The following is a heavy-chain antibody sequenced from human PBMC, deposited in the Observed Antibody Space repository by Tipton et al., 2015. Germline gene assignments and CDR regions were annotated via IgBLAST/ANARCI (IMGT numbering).Heavy chain of an antibody. V-gene: IGHV4-31*03. CDR3: ARADPPYDFVWGSYRGFDY. D-gene: IGHD3-16*02. J-gene: IGHJ4*02. Sequence: TLSLTCSVSGDSVNSPYYSWNWIRQRPGKGLEWIGYIYYSGSTYYNPSLWSRLTISVDTSKNQFSLKLSSVTAADTAVYYCARADPPYDFVWGSYRGFDYWGQGTLVTVSS. CDR2: IYYSGST. CDR1: GDSVNSPYYS.